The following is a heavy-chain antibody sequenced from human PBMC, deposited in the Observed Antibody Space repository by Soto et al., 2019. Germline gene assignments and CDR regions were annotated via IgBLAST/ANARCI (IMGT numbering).Heavy chain of an antibody. J-gene: IGHJ4*02. CDR3: ARGRTYYYGSGSYPRAFFDY. D-gene: IGHD3-10*01. V-gene: IGHV4-34*01. CDR1: GGSFSGYY. CDR2: INHSGST. Sequence: QVQLQQWGAGLLKPSETLSLTCAVYGGSFSGYYWSWIRQPPGKGLEWIGEINHSGSTNYHPSLKSRVTISVDTSKNQFSLKLSSVTAADTAVYYCARGRTYYYGSGSYPRAFFDYWGQGTLVTVSS.